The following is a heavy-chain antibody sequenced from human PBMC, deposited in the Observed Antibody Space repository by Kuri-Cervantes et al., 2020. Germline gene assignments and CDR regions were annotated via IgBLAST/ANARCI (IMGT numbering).Heavy chain of an antibody. D-gene: IGHD3-9*01. V-gene: IGHV1-18*01. CDR1: GYTFTSYD. Sequence: ASVKVSCKASGYTFTSYDINWVRQATGQGLEWMGGIIPIFGTANYAQKLQGRVTMTTDTSTSTAYMELRSLRSDDTAVYYCARNTDILTGYVLFDYWGQGTLVTVSS. CDR2: IIPIFGTA. CDR3: ARNTDILTGYVLFDY. J-gene: IGHJ4*02.